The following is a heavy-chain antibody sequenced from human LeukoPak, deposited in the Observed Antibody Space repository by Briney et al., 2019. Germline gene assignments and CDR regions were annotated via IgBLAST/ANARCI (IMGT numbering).Heavy chain of an antibody. V-gene: IGHV3-30*03. CDR2: ISYDGSNK. Sequence: GRSLRLSCAASGFTFSTYGMHWVRQAPGKGLEWVAVISYDGSNKYYADSVKGRFTISRDNSKNTLYLQMNSLRAEDTAVYYCASPYDYSSGRPGGMDVWGQGTTVTVSS. J-gene: IGHJ6*02. D-gene: IGHD3-10*01. CDR1: GFTFSTYG. CDR3: ASPYDYSSGRPGGMDV.